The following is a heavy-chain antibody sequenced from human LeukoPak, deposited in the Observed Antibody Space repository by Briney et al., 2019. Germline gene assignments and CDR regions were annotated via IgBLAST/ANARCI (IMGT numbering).Heavy chain of an antibody. J-gene: IGHJ3*02. Sequence: GGSLRLSCAASGFTFSRNWMSWVRQAPGKGLEWVANIKQDGSEKKYVDSVKGRFTISRDNAKNSLYLQMNSLRAEDTAVYYCARIGVYGDVFYIRGQGTMVIVSS. CDR1: GFTFSRNW. V-gene: IGHV3-7*05. D-gene: IGHD2-8*01. CDR2: IKQDGSEK. CDR3: ARIGVYGDVFYI.